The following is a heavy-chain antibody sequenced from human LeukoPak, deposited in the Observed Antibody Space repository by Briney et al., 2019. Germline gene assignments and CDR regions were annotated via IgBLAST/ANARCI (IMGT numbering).Heavy chain of an antibody. D-gene: IGHD3-3*01. Sequence: GGSLRLSCAASGFTFSSYAMSWVRQAPGKGLEWVSAISGSGGSTYYADSVKGRFTISRDNSKNTLYLQMNSLRAEDTAVYYCAKDEATYYDFRSGYCYWGQGTLVTVSS. CDR2: ISGSGGST. CDR1: GFTFSSYA. J-gene: IGHJ4*02. CDR3: AKDEATYYDFRSGYCY. V-gene: IGHV3-23*01.